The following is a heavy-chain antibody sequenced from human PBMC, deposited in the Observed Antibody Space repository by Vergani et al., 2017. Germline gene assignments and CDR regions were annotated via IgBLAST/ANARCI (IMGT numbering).Heavy chain of an antibody. CDR1: GFSFPGNA. CDR2: VSGSSATP. CDR3: TKGSRGYTGYFFDY. V-gene: IGHV3-23*01. D-gene: IGHD5-12*01. J-gene: IGHJ4*02. Sequence: EVQLLESGGGLVQPGGSLGPSGEASGFSFPGNAMSGVRQAPGKGLEWVSSVSGSSATPYYADSVKGRFIISRDNSKNTLHLQMNSLRADDTAVYYCTKGSRGYTGYFFDYWGQGTLATVSS.